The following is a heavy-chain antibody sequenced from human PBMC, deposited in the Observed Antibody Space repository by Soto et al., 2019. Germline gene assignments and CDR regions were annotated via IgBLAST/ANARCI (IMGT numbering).Heavy chain of an antibody. J-gene: IGHJ4*02. CDR3: SRHDLVGEGYCTNGVCYTDDS. Sequence: QLQLQESGPGLVKPSETLSLTCTVSGGSISSSSYYWGWIRQPPGKGLEWIGSIYYRGSPYYNPSLKSRVTISVDVSRDQFSLKLRSVTAADTALYYCSRHDLVGEGYCTNGVCYTDDSWGQGTLVTVSS. CDR1: GGSISSSSYY. V-gene: IGHV4-39*01. CDR2: IYYRGSP. D-gene: IGHD2-8*01.